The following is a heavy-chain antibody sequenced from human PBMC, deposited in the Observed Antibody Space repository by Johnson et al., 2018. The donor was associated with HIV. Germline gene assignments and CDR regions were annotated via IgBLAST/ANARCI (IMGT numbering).Heavy chain of an antibody. D-gene: IGHD6-13*01. Sequence: VLLLESGGGLVQPGGSLRLSCGGSPFTFSNYAMSWVRQAPVKGLDWVSVISGSGGSTYYADSVKGRFTISRDNAKNSLYLQMNSLRAEDTAVYYCASPQGIAAHAFDIWGQGTMVTVSS. CDR3: ASPQGIAAHAFDI. V-gene: IGHV3-23*01. J-gene: IGHJ3*02. CDR1: PFTFSNYA. CDR2: ISGSGGST.